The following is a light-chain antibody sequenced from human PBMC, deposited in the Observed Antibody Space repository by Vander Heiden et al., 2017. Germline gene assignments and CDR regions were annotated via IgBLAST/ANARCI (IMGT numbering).Light chain of an antibody. Sequence: QSVLTQPPSVSGAPGQTVTISCTGGSSHIAARYDVHWYQQLPGTAPKLLIYGNSDRPSGVPDRFSVSKSDTSGSLAITGLQAEDEADYYCQCYDISLSAWVFGGGTRLTVL. CDR1: SSHIAARYD. J-gene: IGLJ3*02. CDR3: QCYDISLSAWV. V-gene: IGLV1-40*01. CDR2: GNS.